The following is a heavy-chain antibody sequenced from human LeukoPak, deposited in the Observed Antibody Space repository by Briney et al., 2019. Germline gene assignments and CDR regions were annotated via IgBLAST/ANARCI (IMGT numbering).Heavy chain of an antibody. J-gene: IGHJ4*02. D-gene: IGHD3-16*01. CDR2: IKQDGSEK. Sequence: GGSLRLSCAASGFTFSSYWMSWVRQAPGKGLEWVANIKQDGSEKYYVDSVKGRFTIPRDNANNSLYLQMNSLRAEDTAVYYCASWGWDWIDYFDYWGQGTLVTVSS. CDR3: ASWGWDWIDYFDY. V-gene: IGHV3-7*01. CDR1: GFTFSSYW.